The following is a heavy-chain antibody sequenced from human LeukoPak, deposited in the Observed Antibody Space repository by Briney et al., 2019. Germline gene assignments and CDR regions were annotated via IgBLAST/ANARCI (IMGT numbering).Heavy chain of an antibody. CDR2: ISGSGGST. CDR3: AKGVSTFGGVLAPDFDY. Sequence: GGSLRLSCAASGFIFSSYGMSWVRQARGKGLEWVSIISGSGGSTYYADSVKGRFSISRDNSKNTLYLQMNSLRAEDTAVYHCAKGVSTFGGVLAPDFDYWGQGNLVTVSS. CDR1: GFIFSSYG. J-gene: IGHJ4*02. D-gene: IGHD3-16*02. V-gene: IGHV3-23*01.